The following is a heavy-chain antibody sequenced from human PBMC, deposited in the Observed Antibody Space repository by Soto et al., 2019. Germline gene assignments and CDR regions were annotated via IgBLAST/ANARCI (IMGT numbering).Heavy chain of an antibody. D-gene: IGHD3-10*01. Sequence: EVQLLESGGGLVQPGGSLRLSCAASGFTFTSYAMRWVRQAPGKGLEWVSTISHSGGSTYYADSVKGRFTISRDNSKNTLYLQMSGLRAEDTAVYYCAKDLFDWFGELSSYYYGMDVWGQGTTVTVSS. V-gene: IGHV3-23*01. J-gene: IGHJ6*02. CDR2: ISHSGGST. CDR1: GFTFTSYA. CDR3: AKDLFDWFGELSSYYYGMDV.